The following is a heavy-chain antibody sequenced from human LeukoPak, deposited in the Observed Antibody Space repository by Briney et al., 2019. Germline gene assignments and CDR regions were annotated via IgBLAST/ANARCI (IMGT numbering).Heavy chain of an antibody. CDR3: ARMKQQLVRWNYYYCMDV. V-gene: IGHV1-18*01. J-gene: IGHJ6*03. CDR1: GYTFTSYG. D-gene: IGHD6-13*01. CDR2: ISAYNRNT. Sequence: ASVKVSCKASGYTFTSYGISWVRRAPGQGLEWMGWISAYNRNTKYAQKLQGRVTMTIDTSTSTAYMELRSLRSDDTAVYYCARMKQQLVRWNYYYCMDVWGKGTTVTVSS.